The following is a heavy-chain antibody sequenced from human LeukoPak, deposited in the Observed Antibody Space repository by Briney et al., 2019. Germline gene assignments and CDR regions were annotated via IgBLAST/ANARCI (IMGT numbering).Heavy chain of an antibody. Sequence: GGSLRLSCATSGFTFGVYAMSWVRQAPGKGLEWVSEISGSGGSTFYADSVKGRFTISRDNAKSTLSLQMHSLRAEDTAVYYCARGRYDSSGSLDYWGQGTLVSVSS. CDR3: ARGRYDSSGSLDY. J-gene: IGHJ4*02. CDR1: GFTFGVYA. D-gene: IGHD3-22*01. CDR2: ISGSGGST. V-gene: IGHV3-23*01.